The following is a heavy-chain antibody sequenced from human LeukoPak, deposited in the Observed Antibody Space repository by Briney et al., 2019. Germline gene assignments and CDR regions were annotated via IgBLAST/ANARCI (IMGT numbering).Heavy chain of an antibody. Sequence: TSETLSLTCTVSDGSISGFYWSWIRQPPGKGLELIGYIYSTGITVYNPSLTSRVTISVDTSKNQFSLKLSSVTAADTAVYYCARFIGSSGYYDYWGHGTLVTVPS. CDR3: ARFIGSSGYYDY. D-gene: IGHD3-22*01. CDR1: DGSISGFY. V-gene: IGHV4-59*01. J-gene: IGHJ4*01. CDR2: IYSTGIT.